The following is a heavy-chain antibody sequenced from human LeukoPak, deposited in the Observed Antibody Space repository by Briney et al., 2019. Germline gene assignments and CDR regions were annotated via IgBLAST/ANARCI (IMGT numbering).Heavy chain of an antibody. J-gene: IGHJ3*02. V-gene: IGHV1-69*05. D-gene: IGHD6-6*01. Sequence: SVTVSCKASVGTFSSYAISWVRQAPGQGLEWMGGIIPIFGTANYAQKFQGRVTITTDESTSTAYMELSSLRSEDTAVYCCARSGLYSSSSFAFDIWGQGTMVTVSS. CDR2: IIPIFGTA. CDR3: ARSGLYSSSSFAFDI. CDR1: VGTFSSYA.